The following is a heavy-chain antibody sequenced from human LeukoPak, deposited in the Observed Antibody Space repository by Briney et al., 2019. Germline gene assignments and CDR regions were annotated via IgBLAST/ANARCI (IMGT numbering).Heavy chain of an antibody. CDR1: GFTVSSNY. CDR3: GKDPNGNFIGAFDF. CDR2: IYSGGST. V-gene: IGHV3-66*01. J-gene: IGHJ3*01. Sequence: QSGGSLRLSCAASGFTVSSNYMSWVRQAPGKGLEWVSVIYSGGSTYYADSVKGRFTISRDNSKNTLYLQMDSLRVEDTAVYYCGKDPNGNFIGAFDFWGQGTMVTVSS. D-gene: IGHD4-23*01.